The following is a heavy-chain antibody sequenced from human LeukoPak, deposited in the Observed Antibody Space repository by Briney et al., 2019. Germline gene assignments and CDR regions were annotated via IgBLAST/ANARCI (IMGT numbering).Heavy chain of an antibody. CDR1: GGSISSYY. J-gene: IGHJ2*01. CDR3: AKVDYGDYFWYFDL. V-gene: IGHV4-59*01. D-gene: IGHD4-17*01. CDR2: IYYSGST. Sequence: KPSETLSLTCTVSGGSISSYYWSWIRQPPGKGLEWIGYIYYSGSTNYNPSLKSRVTISVDTSKNQFSLKLSSVTAADTAVYYCAKVDYGDYFWYFDLWGRGTLVTVSS.